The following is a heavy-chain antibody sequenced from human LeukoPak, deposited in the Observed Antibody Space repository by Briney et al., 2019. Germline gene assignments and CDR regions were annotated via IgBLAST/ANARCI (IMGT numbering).Heavy chain of an antibody. D-gene: IGHD3-9*01. V-gene: IGHV1-2*02. Sequence: ASVKVSCKASGYTFTGYYMHWVRQAPGQGLEWMGWINPNSGGTNYAQKFQGRVTMTRDTSISTAYMGLSRLRSDDTAVYYCARPYYDLLTGYYYGMDVWGQGTTVTVSS. CDR2: INPNSGGT. CDR3: ARPYYDLLTGYYYGMDV. CDR1: GYTFTGYY. J-gene: IGHJ6*02.